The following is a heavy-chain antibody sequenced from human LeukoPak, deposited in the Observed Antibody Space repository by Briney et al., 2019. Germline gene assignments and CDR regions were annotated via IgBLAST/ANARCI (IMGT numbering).Heavy chain of an antibody. V-gene: IGHV1-3*01. D-gene: IGHD2-2*01. CDR3: ARVYCSSTSCHYYLYY. CDR1: GYTFTSYA. J-gene: IGHJ4*02. CDR2: INDANGNT. Sequence: ASVKVSCKASGYTFTSYAMHWVRQAPGQRLEWMGWINDANGNTEYSQKFQGRVTINRDTSASTAYMELSSLRSEDTAVYYCARVYCSSTSCHYYLYYWGQGTLVTISS.